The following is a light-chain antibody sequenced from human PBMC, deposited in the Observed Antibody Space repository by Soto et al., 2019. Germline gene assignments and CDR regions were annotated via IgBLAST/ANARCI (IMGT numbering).Light chain of an antibody. V-gene: IGKV3-15*01. Sequence: EIVLTQSPGTLSLSPGERATLSCRASQSVSSNLAWYRQKPGQAPRLLIYGASTRATGISARFSGSGSGTEFTLTISSLQSEDFAVYYCQQYNNWPPWTFGQGTKVDNK. J-gene: IGKJ1*01. CDR3: QQYNNWPPWT. CDR2: GAS. CDR1: QSVSSN.